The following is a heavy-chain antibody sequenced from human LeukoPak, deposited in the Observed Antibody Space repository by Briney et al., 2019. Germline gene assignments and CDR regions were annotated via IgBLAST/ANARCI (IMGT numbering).Heavy chain of an antibody. CDR2: MNPNSGYT. J-gene: IGHJ6*03. CDR1: GYTFTSYD. Sequence: ASVKVSCKASGYTFTSYDINWVRQATGQGLEWMGWMNPNSGYTGYAQKFQGRVTMTRNTSISTAYMELSSLRSEDTAVYYCARGHPGNPSKYRNKVAVYYMAVWSKGTTVTVSS. CDR3: ARGHPGNPSKYRNKVAVYYMAV. V-gene: IGHV1-8*01. D-gene: IGHD2/OR15-2a*01.